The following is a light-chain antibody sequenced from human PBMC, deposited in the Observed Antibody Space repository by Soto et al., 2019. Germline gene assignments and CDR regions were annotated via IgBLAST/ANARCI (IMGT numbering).Light chain of an antibody. J-gene: IGKJ1*01. CDR1: RSVLFTSNNKNF. V-gene: IGKV4-1*01. Sequence: DSVMTQSPDSLAVSLGERATINCRSSRSVLFTSNNKNFLAWYQHKPGQSPKLLINWASAREPGVPDRFSGSGSGTDFTLNINSLQADDVATYYCQPFFYIPPFGQGTKV. CDR2: WAS. CDR3: QPFFYIPP.